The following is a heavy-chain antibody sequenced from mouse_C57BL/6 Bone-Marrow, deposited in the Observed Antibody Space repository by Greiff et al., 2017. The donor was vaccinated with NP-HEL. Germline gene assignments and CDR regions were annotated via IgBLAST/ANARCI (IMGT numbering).Heavy chain of an antibody. V-gene: IGHV1-72*01. CDR1: GYTFTSYW. D-gene: IGHD2-4*01. J-gene: IGHJ3*01. CDR3: ARGGIYYDYDFAY. CDR2: IAPNSGGT. Sequence: QVQLQQPGAELVKPGASVKLSCKASGYTFTSYWMHWVKQRPGRGLEWIGRIAPNSGGTKYNEKFKSKATLTVDKPSSTAYMQLSSLTSEDSAVYYCARGGIYYDYDFAYWGQGTLVTVSA.